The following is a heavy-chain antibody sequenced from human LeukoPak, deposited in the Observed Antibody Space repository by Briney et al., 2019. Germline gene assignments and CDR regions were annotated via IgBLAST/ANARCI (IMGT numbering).Heavy chain of an antibody. J-gene: IGHJ6*03. V-gene: IGHV3-48*04. CDR1: GFTFSSYS. Sequence: GGSLRLSCAASGFTFSSYSMNWVRQAPGKGLEWVSYISSSSSTIYYADSVKGRFTISRDNAKNSLYLQMNSLRAEDTAVYYCARTRDYYYYMDVWGKGTTVTVS. CDR2: ISSSSSTI. CDR3: ARTRDYYYYMDV.